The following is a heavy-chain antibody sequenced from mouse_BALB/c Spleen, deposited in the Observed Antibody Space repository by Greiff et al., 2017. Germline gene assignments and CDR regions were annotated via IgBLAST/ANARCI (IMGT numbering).Heavy chain of an antibody. CDR3: ARWEYYYGSSYGFAY. Sequence: EVQLQESGPGLVKPSQSLSLTCTVTGYSITSDYAWYWIRQFPGNKLEWMGYISYSGSTSYNPSLKSRISITRDTSKNPFFLQLNSVTTEDTATYYCARWEYYYGSSYGFAYWGQGTLVTVSA. D-gene: IGHD1-1*01. CDR1: GYSITSDYA. V-gene: IGHV3-2*02. J-gene: IGHJ3*01. CDR2: ISYSGST.